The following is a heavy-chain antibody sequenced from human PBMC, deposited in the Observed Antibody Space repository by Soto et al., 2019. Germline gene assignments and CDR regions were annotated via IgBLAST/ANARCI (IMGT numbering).Heavy chain of an antibody. V-gene: IGHV4-38-2*02. CDR1: GDSISSGYY. Sequence: SETLSLTCTVTGDSISSGYYWGWIRQPPGKGLEWIGSIYHSGSTYYNPSLKSRVTISVDTSKNQFSLKLSSVTAADTAVYYCARDPTYYDFWSGYYGYNWFDPWGQGTLVTVSS. J-gene: IGHJ5*02. CDR2: IYHSGST. D-gene: IGHD3-3*01. CDR3: ARDPTYYDFWSGYYGYNWFDP.